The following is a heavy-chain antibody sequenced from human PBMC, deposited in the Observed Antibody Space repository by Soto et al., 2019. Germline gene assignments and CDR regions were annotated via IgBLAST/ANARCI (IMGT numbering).Heavy chain of an antibody. CDR3: AHWLIEVAALDY. Sequence: ESGPTLVNPTQTLTLTCTFSGFSLSTSGVGVGWIRQPPGKALEWLALIYWDDYEHYRPSLRSRLTISKDTSKNQVVLTMTNMDPVDTATYYCAHWLIEVAALDYWGQGTPVTVSS. V-gene: IGHV2-5*02. J-gene: IGHJ4*02. D-gene: IGHD6-19*01. CDR2: IYWDDYE. CDR1: GFSLSTSGVG.